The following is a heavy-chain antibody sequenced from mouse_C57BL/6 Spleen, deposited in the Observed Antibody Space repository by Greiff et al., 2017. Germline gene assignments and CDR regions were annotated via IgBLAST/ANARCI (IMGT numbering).Heavy chain of an antibody. CDR2: ISYACSN. CDR1: GYSITSGYY. J-gene: IGHJ4*01. D-gene: IGHD1-1*01. Sequence: EVHLVESGPGLVTPSQSLSLTCSVTGYSITSGYYWNWIRQFPGNKLEWMGYISYACSNNYNPSLKNRISITSETSKNQFFLKLNSVTTEDTATYYCASLLLGNENYYAMDYWCQGTSVTVSS. CDR3: ASLLLGNENYYAMDY. V-gene: IGHV3-6*02.